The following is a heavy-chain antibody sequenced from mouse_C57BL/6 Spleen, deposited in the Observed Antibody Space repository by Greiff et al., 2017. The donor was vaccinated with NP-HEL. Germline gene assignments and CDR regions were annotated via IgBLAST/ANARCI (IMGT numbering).Heavy chain of an antibody. CDR2: IDPSDSYT. CDR1: GYTFTSYW. CDR3: ARKDYGKDFDV. Sequence: QVQLQQPGAELVMPGASVKLSCKASGYTFTSYWMHWVKQRPGQGLEWIGEIDPSDSYTNYNQKFKGKSTLTVDKSSSTAYMQLSSLTSEDSAVYYSARKDYGKDFDVWGTGTTVTVSS. D-gene: IGHD1-1*01. J-gene: IGHJ1*03. V-gene: IGHV1-69*01.